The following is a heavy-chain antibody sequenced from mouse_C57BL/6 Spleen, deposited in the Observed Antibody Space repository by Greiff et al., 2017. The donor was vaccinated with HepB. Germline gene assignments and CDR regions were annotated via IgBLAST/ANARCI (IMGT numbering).Heavy chain of an antibody. CDR1: GYTFTSYW. CDR2: IHPNSGST. V-gene: IGHV1-64*01. D-gene: IGHD1-1*01. CDR3: ARRRHYGSSSFDY. Sequence: QVQLQQPGAELVKPGASVKLSCKASGYTFTSYWMHWVKQRPGQGLEWIGMIHPNSGSTNYNEKFKSKATLTVDKSSSTAYMQLSSLTSEDSAVYYCARRRHYGSSSFDYWGQGTTLTVSS. J-gene: IGHJ2*01.